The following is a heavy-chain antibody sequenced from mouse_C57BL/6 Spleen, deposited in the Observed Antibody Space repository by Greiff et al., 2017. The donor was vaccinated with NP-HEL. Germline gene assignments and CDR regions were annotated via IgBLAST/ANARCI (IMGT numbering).Heavy chain of an antibody. CDR1: GYTFTTYP. Sequence: VKLMESGAELVKPGASVKMSCKASGYTFTTYPIEWMKQNHGKSLEWIGNFHPYNDDTKYNEKFKGKATLTVEKSSSTVYLELSRLTSDDSAVYYCARGDGYDGGAMDDWGQGTSVTVSS. CDR2: FHPYNDDT. D-gene: IGHD2-2*01. CDR3: ARGDGYDGGAMDD. V-gene: IGHV1-47*01. J-gene: IGHJ4*01.